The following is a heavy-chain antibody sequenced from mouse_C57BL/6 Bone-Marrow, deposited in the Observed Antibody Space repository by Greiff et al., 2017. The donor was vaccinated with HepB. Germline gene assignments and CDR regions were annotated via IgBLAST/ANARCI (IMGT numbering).Heavy chain of an antibody. CDR3: TTFSTMVTTDY. D-gene: IGHD2-2*01. CDR1: GFNIKDDY. CDR2: IDPENGDT. Sequence: VQLQQSGAELVRPGASVKLSCTASGFNIKDDYMHWVKQRPERGLEWIGWIDPENGDTEYASKFQGKATITADTSSNTAYLQLSSLTSEDTAVYYCTTFSTMVTTDYWGQGTTLTVSS. J-gene: IGHJ2*01. V-gene: IGHV14-4*01.